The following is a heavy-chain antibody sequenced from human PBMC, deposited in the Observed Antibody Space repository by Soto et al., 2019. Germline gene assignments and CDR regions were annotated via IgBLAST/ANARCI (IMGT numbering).Heavy chain of an antibody. CDR2: IISTGGST. CDR1: GDTFTSYY. D-gene: IGHD3-22*01. Sequence: ASVKVSCKASGDTFTSYYMTCVQHHLGQGHEGLGIIISTGGSTSYAHESHRRLIMTRDASTSTVYMELSSLRSEDTAVYYCARGDYYDSSGYNDWYFDLWGRGTLVTVSS. J-gene: IGHJ2*01. CDR3: ARGDYYDSSGYNDWYFDL. V-gene: IGHV1-46*01.